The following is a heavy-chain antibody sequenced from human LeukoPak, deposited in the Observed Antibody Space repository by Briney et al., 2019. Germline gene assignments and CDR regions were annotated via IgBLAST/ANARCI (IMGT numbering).Heavy chain of an antibody. D-gene: IGHD4-17*01. CDR2: IYYSGST. Sequence: SETLSLTCTVSGGSISSSSYSWGWIRQPPGKGLEWIGSIYYSGSTYYNPSLKSRVTISVDTSKNQFSLKLSSVTAADTAVYYCARLFYGDATINWFDPWGQGTLVTVSS. CDR1: GGSISSSSYS. V-gene: IGHV4-39*01. CDR3: ARLFYGDATINWFDP. J-gene: IGHJ5*02.